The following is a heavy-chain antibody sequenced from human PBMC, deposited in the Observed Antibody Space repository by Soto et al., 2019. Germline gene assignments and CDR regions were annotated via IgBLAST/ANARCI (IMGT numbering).Heavy chain of an antibody. CDR3: ARGERYYYDTSGYFGFDY. Sequence: QVQLVQSGAEVKKPGASVKVSCKASGYTFTNYAIHWVRQAPGQSLEWMGWINAGNGHTRYSQKFQGRVTITRDTAASTAYMELSILRSEDTAVYYCARGERYYYDTSGYFGFDYWGQGTLVTVSS. CDR1: GYTFTNYA. D-gene: IGHD3-22*01. V-gene: IGHV1-3*01. J-gene: IGHJ4*02. CDR2: INAGNGHT.